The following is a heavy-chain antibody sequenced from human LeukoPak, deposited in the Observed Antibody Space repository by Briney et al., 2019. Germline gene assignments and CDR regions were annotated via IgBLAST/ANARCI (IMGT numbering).Heavy chain of an antibody. CDR1: GFTFGNYA. CDR3: AKKSGYDSYRYYYMNV. Sequence: GGSLRLSCAVSGFTFGNYAMTWVRQAPGKGLEWVSSIGGSGDNKYYADSVMGRFTISRDNSRNTLSLQMDSLRAGDTAVYYCAKKSGYDSYRYYYMNVWGKGTTVTVSS. J-gene: IGHJ6*03. V-gene: IGHV3-23*01. CDR2: IGGSGDNK. D-gene: IGHD3-22*01.